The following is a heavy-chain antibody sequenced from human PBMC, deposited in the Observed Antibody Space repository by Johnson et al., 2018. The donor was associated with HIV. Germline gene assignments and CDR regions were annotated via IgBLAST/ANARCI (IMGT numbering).Heavy chain of an antibody. Sequence: VQLVESGGGLVQPGGSLRVSCAASGFTFDDYAMHWVRQAPGKGLEWVSGINWNGGSTNYADSVKGRFTISRDNAKNSLYLQMNSLRAEDTAVYYCARFDGFITTLRVIGDAFDVWGQGTMVTVSS. CDR2: INWNGGST. CDR1: GFTFDDYA. D-gene: IGHD3-22*01. CDR3: ARFDGFITTLRVIGDAFDV. V-gene: IGHV3-20*04. J-gene: IGHJ3*01.